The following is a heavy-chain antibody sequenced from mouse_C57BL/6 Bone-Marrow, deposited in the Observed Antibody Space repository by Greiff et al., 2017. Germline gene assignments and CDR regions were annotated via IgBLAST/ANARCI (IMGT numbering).Heavy chain of an antibody. CDR3: ARETYYGSSYFDY. CDR2: INYDGSST. J-gene: IGHJ2*01. Sequence: EVQVVESEGGLVQPGSSMKLSCTASGFTFSDYYMAWVRQVPEKGLEWVANINYDGSSTYYLDSLKSRFIISRDNAKNILYLQMSSLKSEDTATYYCARETYYGSSYFDYWGQGTTLTVSS. D-gene: IGHD1-1*01. CDR1: GFTFSDYY. V-gene: IGHV5-16*01.